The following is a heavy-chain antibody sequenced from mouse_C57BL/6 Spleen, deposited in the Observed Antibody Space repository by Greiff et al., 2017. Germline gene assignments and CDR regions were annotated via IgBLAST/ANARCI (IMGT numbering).Heavy chain of an antibody. D-gene: IGHD3-2*02. Sequence: EVQLQQSGAELVRPGASVKLSCTASGFNIKDYYMHWVKQRPEQGLEWIGRIDPEDGDTEYAPKFQGKATMTADTSSNTAYLQLSSLTSEDSAVYYCASGSSGSPFAYWGQGTLVTVSA. CDR2: IDPEDGDT. J-gene: IGHJ3*01. V-gene: IGHV14-1*01. CDR1: GFNIKDYY. CDR3: ASGSSGSPFAY.